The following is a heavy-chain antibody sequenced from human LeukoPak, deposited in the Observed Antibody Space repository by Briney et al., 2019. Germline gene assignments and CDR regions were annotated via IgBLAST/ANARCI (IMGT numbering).Heavy chain of an antibody. CDR1: GGSISISNW. CDR2: IYYSGST. Sequence: SETLSLTCAVSGGSISISNWWTWVRQPPGNGLEWIGDIYYSGSTHYNSSLKSRVTISVDKSKNQFSLKLTSVTAADTAVYYCNSVAGSRGDYYYYTDVWGEGTTVTVSS. CDR3: NSVAGSRGDYYYYTDV. D-gene: IGHD6-19*01. J-gene: IGHJ6*03. V-gene: IGHV4-4*02.